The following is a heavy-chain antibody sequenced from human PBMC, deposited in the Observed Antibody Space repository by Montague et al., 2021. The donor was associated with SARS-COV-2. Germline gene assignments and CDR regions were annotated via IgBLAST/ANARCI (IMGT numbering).Heavy chain of an antibody. D-gene: IGHD3-22*01. CDR1: GFTFSSYW. CDR2: FSSDGSRR. J-gene: IGHJ4*02. CDR3: ARDGEIVAVGYYFDS. Sequence: LRLSWAASGFTFSSYWMYWVRQAPGKGLDWVSHFSSDGSRRCYADSVKGRFTISRDNAKNTLYLQMNSLRAEDTAVYYCARDGEIVAVGYYFDSWGQGTLVTASS. V-gene: IGHV3-74*01.